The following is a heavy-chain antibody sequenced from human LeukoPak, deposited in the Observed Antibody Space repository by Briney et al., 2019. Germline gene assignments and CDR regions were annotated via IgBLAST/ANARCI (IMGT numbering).Heavy chain of an antibody. D-gene: IGHD3-10*01. CDR1: GYTFTGYY. CDR2: INPNSGGT. J-gene: IGHJ5*02. V-gene: IGHV1-2*02. Sequence: GASVKVSCKASGYTFTGYYMHWVRQAPGQGLEWTGWINPNSGGTNYAQKFQGRVTMTRDTSISTAYMELSRLRSDDTAVYYCARVGNRMVRGVIHNWFDPWGQGTLVTVSS. CDR3: ARVGNRMVRGVIHNWFDP.